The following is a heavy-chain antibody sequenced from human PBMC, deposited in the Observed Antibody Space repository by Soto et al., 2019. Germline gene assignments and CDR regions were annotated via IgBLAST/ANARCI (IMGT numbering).Heavy chain of an antibody. D-gene: IGHD3-22*01. CDR3: AREGYYDSSGYYQRWFDP. Sequence: PSETLSLTCTVSGGSISSGGYYWSWIRQHPGKGLEWIGYIYYSGSTYYNPSLKSRVTISVDTSKNQFSLKLSSVTAADTAVYYCAREGYYDSSGYYQRWFDPWGQGTLVTVSS. J-gene: IGHJ5*02. CDR1: GGSISSGGYY. V-gene: IGHV4-31*03. CDR2: IYYSGST.